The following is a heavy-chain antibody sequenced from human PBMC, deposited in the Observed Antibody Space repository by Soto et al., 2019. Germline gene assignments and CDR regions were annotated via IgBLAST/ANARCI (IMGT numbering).Heavy chain of an antibody. V-gene: IGHV3-23*01. CDR3: AKGGYYSLFDI. CDR2: ISGSGGRT. CDR1: GLSFSSYA. J-gene: IGHJ3*02. Sequence: PGGSLTLFSVASGLSFSSYAMSWVRQTPGKGLEWVSGISGSGGRTYYADSVKGRFTISRDNSNNTLSLQMHILRVEDTAVYFCAKGGYYSLFDIWGQGTVVTGS. D-gene: IGHD3-16*01.